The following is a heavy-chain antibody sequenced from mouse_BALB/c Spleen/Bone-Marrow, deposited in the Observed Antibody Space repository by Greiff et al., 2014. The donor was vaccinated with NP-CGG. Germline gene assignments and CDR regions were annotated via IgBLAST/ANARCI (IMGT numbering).Heavy chain of an antibody. Sequence: DVMLVESGGGLVQPGGSLKLSCATSGFTFSDYYMYWVRQTPEKRLEWVAYISNGGGSTYYPDTVKGRFTISRDNAKNTLYLQMSRLKSEDTAMYYCARNLYGNYGAMDYWGQGTSVTVSS. V-gene: IGHV5-12*02. CDR3: ARNLYGNYGAMDY. CDR1: GFTFSDYY. D-gene: IGHD2-1*01. J-gene: IGHJ4*01. CDR2: ISNGGGST.